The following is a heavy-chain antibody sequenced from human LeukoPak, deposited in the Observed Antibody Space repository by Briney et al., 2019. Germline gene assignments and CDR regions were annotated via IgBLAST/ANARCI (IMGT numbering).Heavy chain of an antibody. Sequence: GGSLRLSCAVSGITLSNYGMSWVRQAPGKGLEWVAGISDSDGSTNYADSVKGRFTISRDNPKNTLYLQMNSLRAEDTAVYFCAKRGVVIRVILVGFHKEAYYFDSWGQGALVTVSS. CDR2: ISDSDGST. V-gene: IGHV3-23*01. D-gene: IGHD3-22*01. J-gene: IGHJ4*02. CDR3: AKRGVVIRVILVGFHKEAYYFDS. CDR1: GITLSNYG.